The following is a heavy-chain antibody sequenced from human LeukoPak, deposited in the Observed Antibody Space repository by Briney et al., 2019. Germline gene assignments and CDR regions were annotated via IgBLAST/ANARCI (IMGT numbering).Heavy chain of an antibody. Sequence: GGSLRLSCAASGFTFSTYTIHWVRQAPGKGLEWVALISYDGSSKYCANSVKGRFTISRDNSKNTLYLQMNRLRAEDTAVYYCARGESYRFDYWGQGTLVTVSS. CDR3: ARGESYRFDY. J-gene: IGHJ4*02. CDR2: ISYDGSSK. V-gene: IGHV3-30-3*01. CDR1: GFTFSTYT. D-gene: IGHD1-26*01.